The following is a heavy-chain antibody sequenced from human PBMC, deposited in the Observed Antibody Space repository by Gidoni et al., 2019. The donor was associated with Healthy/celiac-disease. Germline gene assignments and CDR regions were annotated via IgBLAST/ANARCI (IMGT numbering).Heavy chain of an antibody. V-gene: IGHV3-9*01. Sequence: EVQLVASGGGLVQPGRSQRRAWAAAGCTFDDYAMHWVRQAPGKGLECVSRISWNSGSIGYADSVQGRFTISRDNAKNSLYLQTNSLRAEDTALYSCAKEERLDWYFDLWGRGTLVTVSS. CDR1: GCTFDDYA. CDR2: ISWNSGSI. CDR3: AKEERLDWYFDL. J-gene: IGHJ2*01. D-gene: IGHD1-26*01.